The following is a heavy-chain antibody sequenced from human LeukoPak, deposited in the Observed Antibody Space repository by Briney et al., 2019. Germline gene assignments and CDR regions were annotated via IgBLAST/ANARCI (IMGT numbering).Heavy chain of an antibody. CDR3: ARVLKTNYYDSTGYYADGYFDL. V-gene: IGHV3-48*04. CDR2: ISSRSSII. CDR1: GFTFSIYT. J-gene: IGHJ2*01. Sequence: GGSLRLSCAASGFTFSIYTMNWVRQAPGKGLEWLSYISSRSSIIYYADSVKGRFTISRDNAKNSLYLQMNSLRAEDTAVYYCARVLKTNYYDSTGYYADGYFDLWGGGTLVTVSS. D-gene: IGHD3-22*01.